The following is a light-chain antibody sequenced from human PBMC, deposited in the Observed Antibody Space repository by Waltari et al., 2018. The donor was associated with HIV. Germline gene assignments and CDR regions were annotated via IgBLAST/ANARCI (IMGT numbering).Light chain of an antibody. Sequence: DIQMTQSPSSLSASVGDRVTITCQASQDISNYLNWYQQKPGKAPKLLIYDASNLETGVPSRFSGSGSRTDFTVTISSLQPEDIATYYCQQYDNLPSYTFGQGTKLEIK. V-gene: IGKV1-33*01. CDR2: DAS. J-gene: IGKJ2*01. CDR3: QQYDNLPSYT. CDR1: QDISNY.